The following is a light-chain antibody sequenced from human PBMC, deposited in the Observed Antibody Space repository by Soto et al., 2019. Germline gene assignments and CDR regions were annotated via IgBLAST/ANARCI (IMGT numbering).Light chain of an antibody. CDR1: QGISSY. CDR3: QKCKVAPFT. Sequence: IQLTQSPSALSASVGDRVTITCRASQGISSYLGWYQQKPGKAPNLLIYAASTLQSGVPSRFSGGGSGTDFTLTISSLQPEDVATYYCQKCKVAPFTFGGGTKVDIK. V-gene: IGKV1-9*01. J-gene: IGKJ4*01. CDR2: AAS.